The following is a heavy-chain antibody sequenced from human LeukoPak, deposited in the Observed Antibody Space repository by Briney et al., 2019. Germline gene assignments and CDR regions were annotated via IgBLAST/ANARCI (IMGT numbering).Heavy chain of an antibody. CDR1: GFTFSSYS. D-gene: IGHD1-26*01. CDR2: ISSSSSYI. J-gene: IGHJ4*02. Sequence: GGSLRLSCAASGFTFSSYSMNWVRQAPGKGLEWVSSISSSSSYIYYADSVKGRFTISRDNAKNSLYLQMNSLRAEDTAVYYCARDFEEGGLLGTDYWGQGTLVTVSS. CDR3: ARDFEEGGLLGTDY. V-gene: IGHV3-21*01.